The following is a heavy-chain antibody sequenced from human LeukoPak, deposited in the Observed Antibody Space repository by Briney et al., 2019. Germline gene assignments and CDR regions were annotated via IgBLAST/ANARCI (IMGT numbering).Heavy chain of an antibody. CDR3: AKWGDYDVLTGYYVPDY. D-gene: IGHD3-9*01. V-gene: IGHV3-23*01. CDR2: ILGSGGST. CDR1: GFTFSNYA. Sequence: GGSLRLSCAAPGFTFSNYAMSWVRQAPGKGLEWVSAILGSGGSTYYADSVKGRFTVSRDNSKSTLYLQMNSLRAEDTALYYCAKWGDYDVLTGYYVPDYWGQGTWSPSPQ. J-gene: IGHJ4*02.